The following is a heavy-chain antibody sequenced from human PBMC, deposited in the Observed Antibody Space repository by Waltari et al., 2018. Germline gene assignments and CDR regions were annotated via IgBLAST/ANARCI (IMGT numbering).Heavy chain of an antibody. J-gene: IGHJ4*02. CDR2: FDPEDGET. D-gene: IGHD1-1*01. Sequence: QVQRVQSGAGVKKPGASVKVSCKVSGYTLTELYIHWVRQAPGKGLEWMGGFDPEDGETIYAQKFQGRVTRTEDTSTDTAYMELSSLRSEDTAVYYCATDPSGGTNYWGQGTLVTVSS. CDR3: ATDPSGGTNY. V-gene: IGHV1-24*01. CDR1: GYTLTELY.